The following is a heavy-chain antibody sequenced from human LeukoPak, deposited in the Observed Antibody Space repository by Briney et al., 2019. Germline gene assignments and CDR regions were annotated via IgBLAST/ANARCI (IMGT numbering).Heavy chain of an antibody. CDR3: AREDSRDAFDI. CDR1: GYTFTGYY. Sequence: ALVKVSCKASGYTFTGYYMHWVRQAPGQGLEWMGRINPNSGGTNYAQKFQGRVTMTRDTSISTAYMELSRLRSDDTAVYYCAREDSRDAFDIWGQGTMVTVSS. V-gene: IGHV1-2*06. D-gene: IGHD5-18*01. J-gene: IGHJ3*02. CDR2: INPNSGGT.